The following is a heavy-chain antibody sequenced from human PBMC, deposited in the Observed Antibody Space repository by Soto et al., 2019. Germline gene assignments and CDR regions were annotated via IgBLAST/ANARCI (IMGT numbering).Heavy chain of an antibody. CDR1: GFTFSSYG. Sequence: QVQLVESGGGVVQPGRSLRLSCAASGFTFSSYGMHWVRQAPGKGLEWVAVISYDGSNKYYADSVKGRFTISRDNSKNTLYLQMNSLRAEDTAVYYCAKLIAVAGLEYFDYWGQGTLVTVSS. V-gene: IGHV3-30*18. CDR2: ISYDGSNK. J-gene: IGHJ4*02. CDR3: AKLIAVAGLEYFDY. D-gene: IGHD6-19*01.